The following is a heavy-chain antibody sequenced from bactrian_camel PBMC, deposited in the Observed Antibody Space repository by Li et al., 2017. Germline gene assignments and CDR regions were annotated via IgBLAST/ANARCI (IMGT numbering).Heavy chain of an antibody. J-gene: IGHJ4*01. D-gene: IGHD3*01. CDR1: RGFDDADAE. Sequence: VQLVESGGGSVQIGGSLTLACAASRGFDDADAEWDWFRQAPGKEREGVARIYTGSGNTYYADSVKGRFTISQDNAKNIVYLQIDNLKPEDTATYYCGAVQAYCPYKLRDYTYWGQGTQVTVS. CDR2: IYTGSGNT. V-gene: IGHV3S63*01. CDR3: GAVQAYCPYKLRDYTY.